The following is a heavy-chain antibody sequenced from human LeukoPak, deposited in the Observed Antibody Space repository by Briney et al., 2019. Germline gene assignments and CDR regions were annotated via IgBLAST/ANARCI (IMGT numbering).Heavy chain of an antibody. CDR3: ARDRAGDSFDI. D-gene: IGHD7-27*01. Sequence: SQTLSLTCTVSGDSISRGNYYWTWIRQPAGKRLEWIGRIHTSGSTNYNPSLKSRVTISMDTSKNQFSLNLNSVTAADTAVYYCARDRAGDSFDIWGQGTMVTVSS. V-gene: IGHV4-61*02. CDR2: IHTSGST. CDR1: GDSISRGNYY. J-gene: IGHJ3*02.